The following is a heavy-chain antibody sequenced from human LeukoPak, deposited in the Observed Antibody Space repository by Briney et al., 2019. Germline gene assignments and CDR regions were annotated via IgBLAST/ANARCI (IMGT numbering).Heavy chain of an antibody. CDR2: INNSGTDT. J-gene: IGHJ4*02. Sequence: GGSLRLSCAASGFTFSSYAMTWVRQAPGKGLEWVSSINNSGTDTYYEDSVKGRFTIPRDNSKNTLFLHINSLSAEDTAVYYCTAAVNTGRAEHYWGQGTLVTVSS. CDR1: GFTFSSYA. CDR3: TAAVNTGRAEHY. D-gene: IGHD4-17*01. V-gene: IGHV3-23*01.